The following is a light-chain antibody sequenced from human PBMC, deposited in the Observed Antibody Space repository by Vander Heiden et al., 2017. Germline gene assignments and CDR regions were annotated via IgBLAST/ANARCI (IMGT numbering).Light chain of an antibody. CDR1: QDISNY. V-gene: IGKV1-33*01. Sequence: DMQRTRSPSSLSASVGDRVTITCQASQDISNYLNWYQQKPGKAPKLLIYDASNLETGVPSRFSGSGSGTDFTFTISSLQPEDIATYYCQQDDNLPLAFGHGTKVDIK. CDR2: DAS. CDR3: QQDDNLPLA. J-gene: IGKJ3*01.